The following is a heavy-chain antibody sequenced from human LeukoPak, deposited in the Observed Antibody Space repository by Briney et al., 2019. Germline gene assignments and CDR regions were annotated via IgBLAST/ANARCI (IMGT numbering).Heavy chain of an antibody. CDR1: GFTFSSYA. D-gene: IGHD3-22*01. J-gene: IGHJ4*02. Sequence: GGSLRLSCAASGFTFSSYAMSWVRQAPGKGLEWVSAISGSGGSTYYADSVKGRFTISRDNSKNTLYLQMNSLRAEDTAVYYCAKGVGSRRITVIVVVITYFDYWGQGTLVTVSS. CDR2: ISGSGGST. V-gene: IGHV3-23*01. CDR3: AKGVGSRRITVIVVVITYFDY.